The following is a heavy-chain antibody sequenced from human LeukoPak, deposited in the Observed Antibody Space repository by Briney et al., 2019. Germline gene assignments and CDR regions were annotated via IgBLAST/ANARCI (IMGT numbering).Heavy chain of an antibody. D-gene: IGHD3-22*01. Sequence: GGSLRLSCGASGFTFNTYAMSWVRLAPGTGPEWVSSISNSGGKTYYADSVKGRFTISRDNSKNTLYLQMSTLRGDDTAVYYCAKHLVKNFYDNSGYLGAFDIWGRGTMVTVSS. J-gene: IGHJ3*02. V-gene: IGHV3-23*01. CDR2: ISNSGGKT. CDR3: AKHLVKNFYDNSGYLGAFDI. CDR1: GFTFNTYA.